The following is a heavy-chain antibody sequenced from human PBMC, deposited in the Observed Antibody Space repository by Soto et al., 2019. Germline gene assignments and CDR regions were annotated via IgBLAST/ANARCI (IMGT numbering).Heavy chain of an antibody. J-gene: IGHJ5*02. V-gene: IGHV4-39*01. CDR2: IFYSGGT. CDR1: GGSILDSTYY. Sequence: QLLLQESGPGLVKPSETLSLTCTVSGGSILDSTYYWAWIRQPPGKGLEWIGTIFYSGGTFYTPSLKSRVTMSVDTSNNQFSLKLSSVTAADTAVYYCARQASGYYYGGFDPWGQGTLVTVSS. CDR3: ARQASGYYYGGFDP. D-gene: IGHD3-22*01.